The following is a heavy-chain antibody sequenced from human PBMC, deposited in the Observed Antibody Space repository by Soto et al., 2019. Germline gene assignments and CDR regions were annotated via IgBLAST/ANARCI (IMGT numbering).Heavy chain of an antibody. CDR2: ISDDGASI. D-gene: IGHD5-18*01. Sequence: GGSLRLSCEASGFSFSSFAMDWVRQAPGRGLEWVSYISDDGASIYYADSLKGRFTISRDNAKNSLSLQMNNLRAEDTAVYYCARENSVQAWLHHFDHWGLGTLVTVSS. CDR1: GFSFSSFA. V-gene: IGHV3-48*03. CDR3: ARENSVQAWLHHFDH. J-gene: IGHJ4*02.